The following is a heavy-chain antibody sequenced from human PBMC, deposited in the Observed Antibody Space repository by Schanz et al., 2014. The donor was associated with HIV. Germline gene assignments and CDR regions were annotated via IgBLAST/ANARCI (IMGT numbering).Heavy chain of an antibody. CDR1: GFTFSSYG. D-gene: IGHD2-15*01. Sequence: QVQLVESGGGVVQPGRSLRLSCAASGFTFSSYGMHWVRQAPGKGLEWVAVISYDGSNKYYADSVKGRFTISRDNSKNTLFLQMNSLRAEDTAVYYCAKCAGGTCSIDYWGQGTLVSVSA. V-gene: IGHV3-30*18. J-gene: IGHJ4*02. CDR2: ISYDGSNK. CDR3: AKCAGGTCSIDY.